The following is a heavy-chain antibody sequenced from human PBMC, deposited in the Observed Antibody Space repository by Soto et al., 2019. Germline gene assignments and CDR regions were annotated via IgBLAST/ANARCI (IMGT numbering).Heavy chain of an antibody. Sequence: ASVKVSCKASGYTFTSYGISWLRQAPGRGLEWMGWISTDNTHRNYAQNFQGRVTMTTDTSTNTAYMELRSLRSDDTAIYYCARDRPGISVIRAVKTYNYFDPWGQGTLVTVSS. CDR2: ISTDNTHR. V-gene: IGHV1-18*01. CDR1: GYTFTSYG. CDR3: ARDRPGISVIRAVKTYNYFDP. D-gene: IGHD3-10*01. J-gene: IGHJ5*02.